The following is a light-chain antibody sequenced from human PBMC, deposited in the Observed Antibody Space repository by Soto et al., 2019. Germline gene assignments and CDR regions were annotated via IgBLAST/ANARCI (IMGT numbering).Light chain of an antibody. CDR2: GAS. J-gene: IGKJ2*01. CDR1: QSVSSSH. Sequence: DIVLTQSPGTLSLSPGEGATLSCRASQSVSSSHLAWYQQKPGQAPRLVIYGASSRATGIPHRFSGSGSETDFTLTISRLEPEDFAVYYCQQYGGSPLYTFGQGTTLEIK. CDR3: QQYGGSPLYT. V-gene: IGKV3-20*01.